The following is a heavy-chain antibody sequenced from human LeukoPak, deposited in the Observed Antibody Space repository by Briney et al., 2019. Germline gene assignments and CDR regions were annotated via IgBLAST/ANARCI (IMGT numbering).Heavy chain of an antibody. D-gene: IGHD3-16*01. J-gene: IGHJ6*04. CDR3: AKSTRAVMAMMGV. V-gene: IGHV3-21*01. Sequence: RGSLRLSCAASGFTFSSYSMNWVRQAPGKGLEWVSSISSSSSYIYYADSVKGRFTISRDNAKNSLYLQMNSLRAEDTAVYFCAKSTRAVMAMMGVWGKGTTVTVSS. CDR1: GFTFSSYS. CDR2: ISSSSSYI.